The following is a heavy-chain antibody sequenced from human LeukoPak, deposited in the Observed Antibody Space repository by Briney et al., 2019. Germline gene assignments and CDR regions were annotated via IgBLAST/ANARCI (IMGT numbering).Heavy chain of an antibody. Sequence: PSETLSLTCTVSGGSISSYYWSWIRQPAGKGLEWIGRIYTSGSTNYNPSLKSRVTMSVDTSKNQFSLKLSSVTAADTAVYYCASLKDGSSSVYFDYWGQGTLVTVSS. V-gene: IGHV4-4*07. CDR2: IYTSGST. D-gene: IGHD6-6*01. CDR3: ASLKDGSSSVYFDY. J-gene: IGHJ4*02. CDR1: GGSISSYY.